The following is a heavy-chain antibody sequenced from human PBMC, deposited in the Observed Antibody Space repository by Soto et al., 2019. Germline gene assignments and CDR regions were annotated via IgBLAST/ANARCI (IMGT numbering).Heavy chain of an antibody. Sequence: VGSLRLSCAVSGFIVSSYYMSWVRQAPGKGLEWISVIYSGGSTYYADSVKGRFTISRDNSENTLYLQLNSLRAEDTAVYYCAKSGGNGWFADAFDVWGQGTMVTVSS. V-gene: IGHV3-53*01. D-gene: IGHD6-19*01. J-gene: IGHJ3*01. CDR2: IYSGGST. CDR3: AKSGGNGWFADAFDV. CDR1: GFIVSSYY.